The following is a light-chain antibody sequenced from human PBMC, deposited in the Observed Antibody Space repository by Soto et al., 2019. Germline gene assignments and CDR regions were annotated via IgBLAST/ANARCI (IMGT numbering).Light chain of an antibody. CDR1: SSDVGGYEY. V-gene: IGLV2-14*01. Sequence: QSVLTQPASVSGSAGQSITISCTGTSSDVGGYEYVSWYQQHPGRAPKLMIYEVSNRPSGVSNRFSGSKSGNTASLTISGLQAVDEAGYYCNSFRVSHLYVFGTGTKVTVL. CDR2: EVS. CDR3: NSFRVSHLYV. J-gene: IGLJ1*01.